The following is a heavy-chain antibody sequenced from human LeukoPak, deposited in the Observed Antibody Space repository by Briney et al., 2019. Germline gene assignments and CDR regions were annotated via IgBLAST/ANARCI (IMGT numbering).Heavy chain of an antibody. CDR1: GFIFTNHG. CDR3: AKDIAAGGRGSLYH. CDR2: ISYDGSYK. V-gene: IGHV3-30*18. Sequence: GGSLRLSCAASGFIFTNHGMHWVRQAPGKGLEWVAVISYDGSYKDYADSVKGRFTISRDNSKNTLYLQIDSLRAEDTAVYYCAKDIAAGGRGSLYHWGQGTLVTVS. J-gene: IGHJ4*02. D-gene: IGHD6-13*01.